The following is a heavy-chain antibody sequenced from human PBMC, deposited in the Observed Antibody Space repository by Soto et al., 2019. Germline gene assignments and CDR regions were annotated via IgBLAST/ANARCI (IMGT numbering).Heavy chain of an antibody. D-gene: IGHD3-10*01. J-gene: IGHJ6*02. CDR1: GYTFTGYY. Sequence: GASVKVSCKASGYTFTGYYMHWVRQAPGQGLEWMGWINPNSGGTNYAQKFQGWVTMTRDTSISTAYMELSRLRSDDTAVYYCARDSADHYGSGSYGYYYYGMDVWGQGTTVTVSS. CDR2: INPNSGGT. V-gene: IGHV1-2*04. CDR3: ARDSADHYGSGSYGYYYYGMDV.